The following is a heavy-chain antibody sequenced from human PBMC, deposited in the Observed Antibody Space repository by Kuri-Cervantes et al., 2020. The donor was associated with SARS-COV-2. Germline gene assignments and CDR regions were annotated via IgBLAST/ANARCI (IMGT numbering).Heavy chain of an antibody. Sequence: GESLKISCAASGFTFSSYAMSWVRQAPGKGLEWVSAISGSGGSTYYADSVKGWFTISRDNSKNTLYLQMNSLRAEDTAVYYCAKTVTARGFVYWGQGTLVTVSS. CDR1: GFTFSSYA. J-gene: IGHJ4*02. CDR3: AKTVTARGFVY. V-gene: IGHV3-23*01. CDR2: ISGSGGST. D-gene: IGHD6-6*01.